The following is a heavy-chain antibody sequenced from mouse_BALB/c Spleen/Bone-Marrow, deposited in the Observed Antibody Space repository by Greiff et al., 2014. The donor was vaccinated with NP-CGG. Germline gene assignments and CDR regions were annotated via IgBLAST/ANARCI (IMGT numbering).Heavy chain of an antibody. V-gene: IGHV1-54*01. J-gene: IGHJ2*01. Sequence: QVHVKQSGDELVRPGPSVKVSCKASGYAFTNYLIEWFKQRPGQGLEWIGRINPGIGGTTYNAKFKGKATLTADKSSTTAYMQLSSLTSDDSAVYFCARFTRDYWGQGTTLTVSS. CDR2: INPGIGGT. CDR1: GYAFTNYL. CDR3: ARFTRDY.